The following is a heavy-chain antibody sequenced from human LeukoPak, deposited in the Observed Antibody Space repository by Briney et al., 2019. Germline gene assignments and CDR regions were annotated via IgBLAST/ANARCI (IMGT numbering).Heavy chain of an antibody. CDR2: IYYTGST. D-gene: IGHD3-16*01. CDR1: GSSITSVSHY. Sequence: KPSETLSLTCTISGSSITSVSHYWGWIRQPPGKGLEWIGDIYYTGSTCYSPSLRSRVTMSVHTSENQFSLRLNSVTAVDTAVYYCARRWGNIVGVTYEYWGQGTLVTVSS. V-gene: IGHV4-39*01. CDR3: ARRWGNIVGVTYEY. J-gene: IGHJ4*02.